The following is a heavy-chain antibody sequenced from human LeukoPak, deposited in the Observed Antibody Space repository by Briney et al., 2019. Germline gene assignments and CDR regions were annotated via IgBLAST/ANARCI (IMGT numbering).Heavy chain of an antibody. CDR3: ARDSSGFIVY. CDR2: IYSGGST. Sequence: GRSLRLSCAASGFTVSSNYMSWVRQAPGKGLEWVSVIYSGGSTYYADSVKGRFTISRDNSKNTLYLQMNSLRAEDTAVYYCARDSSGFIVYWGQGTLVTVSS. D-gene: IGHD3-22*01. CDR1: GFTVSSNY. V-gene: IGHV3-66*01. J-gene: IGHJ4*02.